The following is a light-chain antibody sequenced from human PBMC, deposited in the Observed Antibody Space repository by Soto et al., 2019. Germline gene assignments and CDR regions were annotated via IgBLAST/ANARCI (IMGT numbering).Light chain of an antibody. CDR2: GTS. Sequence: EIVLTQSPGTLSLSPGERATLSCSAGQSLTSTYLAWYQHKPGQAPRLLIYGTSSRATGIPDRFSGSGSGKDFTLTISRLELEDFAVYYCQQYGNSLLTFGGGTKVEIK. J-gene: IGKJ4*01. V-gene: IGKV3-20*01. CDR1: QSLTSTY. CDR3: QQYGNSLLT.